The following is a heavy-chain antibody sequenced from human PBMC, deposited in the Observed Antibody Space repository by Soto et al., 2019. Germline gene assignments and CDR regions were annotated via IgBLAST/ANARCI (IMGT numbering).Heavy chain of an antibody. D-gene: IGHD2-2*01. Sequence: QVQLVESGGGVVQPGRSLRLSCAASGFTFSSYGMHWVRQAPGKGLEWVAVIWYDGSNKNYADSVKGRFTISRDDSKNTLYLQTNSRRAEDTAVYYCASDAPANGSSISCHLAGGMDVCGQGTTVTVSS. CDR1: GFTFSSYG. CDR2: IWYDGSNK. V-gene: IGHV3-33*01. J-gene: IGHJ6*02. CDR3: ASDAPANGSSISCHLAGGMDV.